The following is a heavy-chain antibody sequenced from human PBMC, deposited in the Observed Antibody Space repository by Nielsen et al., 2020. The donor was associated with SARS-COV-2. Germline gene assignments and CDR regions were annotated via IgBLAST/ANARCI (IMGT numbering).Heavy chain of an antibody. CDR3: ARYTTGLFDY. J-gene: IGHJ4*02. CDR1: GHTLTELS. CDR2: INAGNGNT. Sequence: ASVKVSCKVSGHTLTELSIYWVRQAPGKGLEWMGWINAGNGNTKYSQKFQGRVTITRDTSASTAYMELSSLRSEDTAVFYCARYTTGLFDYWGQGTLVTVSS. D-gene: IGHD2-2*02. V-gene: IGHV1-3*01.